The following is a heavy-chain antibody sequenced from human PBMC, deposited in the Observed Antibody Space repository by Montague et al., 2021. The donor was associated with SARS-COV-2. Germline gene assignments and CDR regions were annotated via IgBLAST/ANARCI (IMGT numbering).Heavy chain of an antibody. CDR1: GFTFSSYS. J-gene: IGHJ4*02. Sequence: SLRLSCAASGFTFSSYSMNWVRQAPGKGLEWVSSISSSSSYVYYADSVKGRFTISRDNAKNSLYLQMNSLRAEDTAVYYCARDMYYDILTGYYTYWGQGTLVTVSS. CDR2: ISSSSSYV. CDR3: ARDMYYDILTGYYTY. D-gene: IGHD3-9*01. V-gene: IGHV3-21*01.